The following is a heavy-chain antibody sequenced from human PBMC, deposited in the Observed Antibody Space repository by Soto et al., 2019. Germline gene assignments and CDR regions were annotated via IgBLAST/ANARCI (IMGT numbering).Heavy chain of an antibody. CDR3: ARLSSAARPDY. Sequence: QLQLQESGPGLVKPSETLSLTCTVSGGSISSSSYYWGWIRQPPGKGLEWIGSIYDRGSTYYNPSLKSRVTISVDTSKNQFSLKLSSVTAADTAVYYCARLSSAARPDYWGQGTLVTVSS. CDR1: GGSISSSSYY. V-gene: IGHV4-39*01. CDR2: IYDRGST. J-gene: IGHJ4*02. D-gene: IGHD6-6*01.